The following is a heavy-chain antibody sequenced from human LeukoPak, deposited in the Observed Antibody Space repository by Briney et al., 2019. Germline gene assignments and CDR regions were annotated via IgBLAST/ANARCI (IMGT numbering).Heavy chain of an antibody. CDR3: ARDRGYSSSPGDY. Sequence: QAGGSLRLSCAASGFTVSSNYMSWVRQAPGKGLEWVSVIYSGGSTYYADSVKGRFTISRDNSKNTLYLQMNSLRAEDTAVYYCARDRGYSSSPGDYWGQGTLVTVSS. CDR1: GFTVSSNY. D-gene: IGHD6-6*01. J-gene: IGHJ4*02. V-gene: IGHV3-66*02. CDR2: IYSGGST.